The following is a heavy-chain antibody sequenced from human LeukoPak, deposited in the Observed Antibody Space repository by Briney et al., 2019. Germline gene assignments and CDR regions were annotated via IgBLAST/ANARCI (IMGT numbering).Heavy chain of an antibody. V-gene: IGHV1-2*02. CDR3: ARGTRSDSKFEPCDY. CDR2: INPNSGGT. D-gene: IGHD4-11*01. J-gene: IGHJ4*02. Sequence: GASVKVSCKASGYTFTGYYMHWVRQAPGQGLEWMGWINPNSGGTNYARKFQGRVTMTRDTSLTTAYMELTSLTSEDTAIYFCARGTRSDSKFEPCDYWGQGALVTVSS. CDR1: GYTFTGYY.